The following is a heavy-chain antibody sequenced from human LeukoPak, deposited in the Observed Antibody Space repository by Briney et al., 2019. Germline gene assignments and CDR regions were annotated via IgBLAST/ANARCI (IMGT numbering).Heavy chain of an antibody. Sequence: GGSLRLSCAASGFTFSSYAMHWVRQAPGKGLEWVAVISYDGSNKYYADSVKGRFTISRDNSKNTLYLQMNSLRAEDTAVYYCARTPYCSSTSCYRYYFDYWGQGTLVTVSS. CDR3: ARTPYCSSTSCYRYYFDY. D-gene: IGHD2-2*02. J-gene: IGHJ4*02. CDR1: GFTFSSYA. CDR2: ISYDGSNK. V-gene: IGHV3-30*04.